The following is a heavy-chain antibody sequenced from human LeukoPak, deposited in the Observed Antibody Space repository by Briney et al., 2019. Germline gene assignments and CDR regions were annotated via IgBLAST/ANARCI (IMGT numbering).Heavy chain of an antibody. CDR3: ARDRHVGVVHFIDY. Sequence: SVNVSCKASGGTFSSYAFRWVRQAPGRGLEWMGGIIPIFGTANYAQKFQGRVTITADESTSIAYMELSRLRSEDTAVYSSARDRHVGVVHFIDYWGQGTLVTVSS. J-gene: IGHJ4*02. CDR1: GGTFSSYA. V-gene: IGHV1-69*01. D-gene: IGHD3-3*01. CDR2: IIPIFGTA.